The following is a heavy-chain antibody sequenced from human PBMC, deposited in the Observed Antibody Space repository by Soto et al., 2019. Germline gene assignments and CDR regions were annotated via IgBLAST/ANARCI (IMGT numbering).Heavy chain of an antibody. Sequence: PGGSLRLSCAASGFTFSSYGMHWVRQAPGKGLEWVAVISYDGSNKYYADSVKGRFTISRDNSKNTLYLQLNSLRAEDTAVYYCAKDPSNWEYYCYYGMDVWGQGTTVTVSS. CDR2: ISYDGSNK. D-gene: IGHD1-1*01. CDR1: GFTFSSYG. V-gene: IGHV3-30*18. J-gene: IGHJ6*02. CDR3: AKDPSNWEYYCYYGMDV.